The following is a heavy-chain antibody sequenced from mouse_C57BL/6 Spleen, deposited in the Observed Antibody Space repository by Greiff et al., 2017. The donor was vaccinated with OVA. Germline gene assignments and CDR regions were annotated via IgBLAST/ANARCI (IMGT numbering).Heavy chain of an antibody. D-gene: IGHD2-5*01. Sequence: DVKLVESEGGLVQPGSSMKLSCTASGFTFSDYYMAWVRQVPEKGLEWVANINYDGSSTYYLDSLKSRFIISRDNAKNILYLQMSSLKSEDTATYYCARDRDSNFHFDYWGQGTTLTVSS. CDR3: ARDRDSNFHFDY. CDR1: GFTFSDYY. J-gene: IGHJ2*01. CDR2: INYDGSST. V-gene: IGHV5-16*01.